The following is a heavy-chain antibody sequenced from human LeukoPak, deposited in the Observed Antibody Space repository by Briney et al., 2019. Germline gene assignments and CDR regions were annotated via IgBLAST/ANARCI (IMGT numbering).Heavy chain of an antibody. J-gene: IGHJ4*02. Sequence: PGGSLRLSCAASGFTFSDAWMSWVRQIPGKGLEWVGRIESKTDGGTTDYAAPVKGRFTISRDDSTNTLYLQMNSLKSEDTAVYYCTTYGSGRKFDYWGQGILVTVSS. CDR2: IESKTDGGTT. CDR3: TTYGSGRKFDY. CDR1: GFTFSDAW. V-gene: IGHV3-15*04. D-gene: IGHD3-10*01.